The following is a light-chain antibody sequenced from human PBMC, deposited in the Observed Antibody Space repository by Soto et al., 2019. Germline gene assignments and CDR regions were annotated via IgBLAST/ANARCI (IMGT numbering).Light chain of an antibody. CDR1: SSDVGGYNY. Sequence: QSALTQPPSASGSPGQSVTISCTGTSSDVGGYNYVSWYQQHPGKAPKLMIYEVSKRPSGVPDRFSGSKSGNTASLTVSGLQAEDEADYYCSSYAGSLVVFAGGTKLTVL. CDR3: SSYAGSLVV. V-gene: IGLV2-8*01. CDR2: EVS. J-gene: IGLJ2*01.